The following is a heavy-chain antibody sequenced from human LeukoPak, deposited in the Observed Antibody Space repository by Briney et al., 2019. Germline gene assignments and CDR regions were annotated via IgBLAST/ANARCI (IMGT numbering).Heavy chain of an antibody. D-gene: IGHD3-22*01. V-gene: IGHV3-48*01. Sequence: GGSLRLSCAASGFTLSSYSMNWVRQAPGKGLEWVSYISSSSNTIYYADSVKGRFTIYRDIAKNSLYLQMNSLRAEDTAVYYCAKGKAYYYDSSGHRYFDYWGQGTLVTVSS. CDR3: AKGKAYYYDSSGHRYFDY. CDR2: ISSSSNTI. CDR1: GFTLSSYS. J-gene: IGHJ4*02.